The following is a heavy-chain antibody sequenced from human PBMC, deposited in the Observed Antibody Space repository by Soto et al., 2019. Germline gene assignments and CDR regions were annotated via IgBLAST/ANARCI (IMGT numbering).Heavy chain of an antibody. CDR3: ARALGTGTGYYVLPLYYYGLDV. V-gene: IGHV3-33*01. D-gene: IGHD3-9*01. J-gene: IGHJ6*02. Sequence: QVQLVESGGGVVQPGRSLRLSCTASGFSLSTYGMHWVRQAPGKGLEWVAVIWNDGSDKYHAESVKGRFTVSRDNSKNTLYLQMNSLRVEDTAVYYCARALGTGTGYYVLPLYYYGLDVWGQGTTVTVSS. CDR1: GFSLSTYG. CDR2: IWNDGSDK.